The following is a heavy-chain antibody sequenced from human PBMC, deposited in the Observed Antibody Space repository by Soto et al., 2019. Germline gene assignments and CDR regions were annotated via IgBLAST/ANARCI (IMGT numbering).Heavy chain of an antibody. CDR3: ASFQGHYYGSESSELFVYGLDL. D-gene: IGHD3-10*01. J-gene: IGHJ6*02. CDR1: GFIFRESA. Sequence: QGQLVESGGGVVQPGGSLRLSCEASGFIFRESAMHWVRQAPGKGLEWVAVDGANKFYVESVKGRFSISRDNSKNTLYLEMNSLRGEDTAVYYCASFQGHYYGSESSELFVYGLDLWGQGTTVTVSS. CDR2: DGANK. V-gene: IGHV3-33*08.